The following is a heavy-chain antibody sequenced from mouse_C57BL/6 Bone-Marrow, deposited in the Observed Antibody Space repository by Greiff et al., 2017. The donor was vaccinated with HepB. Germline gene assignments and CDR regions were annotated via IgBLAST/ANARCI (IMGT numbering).Heavy chain of an antibody. D-gene: IGHD1-1*01. CDR2: ISSGGDDI. V-gene: IGHV5-9-1*02. Sequence: EVKLMESGEGLVKPGGSLKLSCAASGFTFSSYAMSWVRQTPEKGLEWVAYISSGGDDIYYADTVKGRVTISRDNARNTRYLQMSSLKSEDTAMYYCTRARYDGSSRYVDVWGTGTTVTVSS. CDR1: GFTFSSYA. CDR3: TRARYDGSSRYVDV. J-gene: IGHJ1*03.